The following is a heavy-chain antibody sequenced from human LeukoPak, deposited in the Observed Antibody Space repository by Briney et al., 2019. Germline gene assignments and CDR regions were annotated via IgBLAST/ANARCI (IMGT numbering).Heavy chain of an antibody. CDR2: INTKTGNP. Sequence: ASVKVSCMASDSTFTNYDISWVRQAPGQGLEWMGWINTKTGNPTYAQGFTGRFVFSLDTSVSTAYLQISSLKAEDTAVYYCARVGDTSGYYRRSGYGMDVWGQGTTVTVSS. D-gene: IGHD3-22*01. CDR3: ARVGDTSGYYRRSGYGMDV. V-gene: IGHV7-4-1*02. J-gene: IGHJ6*02. CDR1: DSTFTNYD.